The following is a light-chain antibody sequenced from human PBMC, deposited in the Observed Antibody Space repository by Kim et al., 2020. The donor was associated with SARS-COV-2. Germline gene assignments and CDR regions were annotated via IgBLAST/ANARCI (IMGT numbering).Light chain of an antibody. CDR3: QQYKTYAT. J-gene: IGKJ2*01. CDR1: QSIDSR. CDR2: EVS. Sequence: LSASVRDRVTINCRASQSIDSRLAWYQQKPGKAPRLLIYEVSTLQSGVPSRFSGSGSGTEFTLTISSLQPDDFATYYCQQYKTYATFGRGTKLEI. V-gene: IGKV1-5*01.